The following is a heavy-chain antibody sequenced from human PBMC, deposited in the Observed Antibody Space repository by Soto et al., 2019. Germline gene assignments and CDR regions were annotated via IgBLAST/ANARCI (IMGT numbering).Heavy chain of an antibody. D-gene: IGHD3-10*01. J-gene: IGHJ6*02. CDR1: GYTFSDYG. Sequence: ASVKVSCKASGYTFSDYGISWVRQAPGQRPEYVGWISTNNGNTKYAQNIQGRVTMTTDTSTSTGYMELRSLRPDDTAVYYCAIQRAGAYGMDVWGQGTTVTVSS. CDR3: AIQRAGAYGMDV. V-gene: IGHV1-18*01. CDR2: ISTNNGNT.